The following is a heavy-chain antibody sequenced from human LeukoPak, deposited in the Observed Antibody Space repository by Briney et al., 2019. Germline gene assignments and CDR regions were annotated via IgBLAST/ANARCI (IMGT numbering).Heavy chain of an antibody. D-gene: IGHD5-18*01. Sequence: GASVKVSCKASGYTFTSYDINWVRQATGQGLEWMGWINPNSGGTNYAQKFQGRVTMTRDTSISTAYMELSRLRSDDTAVYYCARIKVDTAMEYVYWGQGTLVTVSS. CDR2: INPNSGGT. CDR1: GYTFTSYD. J-gene: IGHJ4*02. CDR3: ARIKVDTAMEYVY. V-gene: IGHV1-2*02.